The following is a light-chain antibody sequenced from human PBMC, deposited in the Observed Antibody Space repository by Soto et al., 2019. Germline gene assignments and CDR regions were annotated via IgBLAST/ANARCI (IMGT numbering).Light chain of an antibody. V-gene: IGLV2-14*01. CDR1: SSDVGGYNY. CDR2: DVS. CDR3: SSYTSSSTRVV. J-gene: IGLJ2*01. Sequence: QSVLTQPASVSGSPGQSITISCTGTSSDVGGYNYVSWYQQHPGKAPKLMIYDVSNRPSGVSNRFSGSKSGNPASLTISGLQAEDEADYYCSSYTSSSTRVVFGGGTQLTVL.